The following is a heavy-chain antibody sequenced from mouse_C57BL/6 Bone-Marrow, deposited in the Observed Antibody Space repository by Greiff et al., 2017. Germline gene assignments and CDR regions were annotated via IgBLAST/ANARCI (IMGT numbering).Heavy chain of an antibody. D-gene: IGHD1-1*01. V-gene: IGHV1-64*01. CDR2: IHPNSGST. Sequence: QVQLQQPGAELVKPGASVKLSCKASGYTFTSYWMPWVKQRPGQGLEWIGMIHPNSGSTNYNAKFKSKATLTVDKYSSTAYMQLSSLTSEDSAVYYCASSTVVATNAMDYWGQGTSVTVSS. J-gene: IGHJ4*01. CDR1: GYTFTSYW. CDR3: ASSTVVATNAMDY.